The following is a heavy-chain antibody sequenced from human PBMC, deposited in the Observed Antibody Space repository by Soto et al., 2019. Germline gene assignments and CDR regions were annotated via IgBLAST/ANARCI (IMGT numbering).Heavy chain of an antibody. D-gene: IGHD6-13*01. V-gene: IGHV4-4*07. CDR1: DDSISSYS. CDR3: ARTLTAAGTENWFDP. CDR2: IYPSGSA. J-gene: IGHJ5*02. Sequence: PSETLSLTCTVSDDSISSYSWSWIRQPAGKGLEWIGRIYPSGSANYNPSLKSRVIMSVDTSKNQFSLKLTSVTAADTAMYFCARTLTAAGTENWFDPWGQGTLVTVS.